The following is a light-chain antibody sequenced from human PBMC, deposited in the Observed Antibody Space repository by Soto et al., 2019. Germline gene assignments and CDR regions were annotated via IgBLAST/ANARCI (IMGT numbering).Light chain of an antibody. Sequence: EIVMTQSPGTLSLSPGERATISCRASQVIGSRYLAWYHQQSGQAPRLLIYGASSRATGIPDSFSGSGSGTDFTLTISRLQPEDFGVYYCQQFGSSIPHTFGQGTKLEIK. CDR3: QQFGSSIPHT. J-gene: IGKJ2*01. CDR1: QVIGSRY. CDR2: GAS. V-gene: IGKV3-20*01.